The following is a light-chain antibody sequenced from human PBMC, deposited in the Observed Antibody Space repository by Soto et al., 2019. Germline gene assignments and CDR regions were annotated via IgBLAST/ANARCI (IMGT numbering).Light chain of an antibody. V-gene: IGLV2-14*01. CDR2: EVN. CDR3: SSYTVNSGTLYV. Sequence: QSVLTQPASVSGSPGQSITISCTGTSSDIGASNYVSWYQQHPGKAPKVMIYEVNNRPSGVSNRFSGSKSGNTASLTISGLQAEDEADYYCSSYTVNSGTLYVFGTGTKVTVL. CDR1: SSDIGASNY. J-gene: IGLJ1*01.